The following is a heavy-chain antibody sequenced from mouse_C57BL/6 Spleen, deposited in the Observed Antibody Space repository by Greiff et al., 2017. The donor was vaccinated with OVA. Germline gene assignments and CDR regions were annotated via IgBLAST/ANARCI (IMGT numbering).Heavy chain of an antibody. CDR3: ARGGYDWVMGAMDY. Sequence: EVKLVESGPALVKPSQTVSLTCTVPGYSITNGNHWWNWIRQVSGSKLEWIGYISSSGSTDSNHSLKSRISITRDTAKNQLFLQFNSVTTEDIATYYCARGGYDWVMGAMDYWGQGTSVTVSS. V-gene: IGHV3-4*01. CDR2: ISSSGST. CDR1: GYSITNGNHW. D-gene: IGHD2-2*01. J-gene: IGHJ4*01.